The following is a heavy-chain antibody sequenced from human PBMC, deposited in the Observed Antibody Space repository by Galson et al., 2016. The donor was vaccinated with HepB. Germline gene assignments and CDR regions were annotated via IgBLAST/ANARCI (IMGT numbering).Heavy chain of an antibody. J-gene: IGHJ4*02. CDR3: AKERLVRRIFDH. CDR1: GFTFSSYS. CDR2: INSSSTI. Sequence: SLRLSCAASGFTFSSYSMNWVRQAPGKGLEWVSYINSSSTIYYADSVKGRFTISRDNAKNSLYLQMNGLRAEDTAVYYCAKERLVRRIFDHWGQGTLLTVSS. V-gene: IGHV3-48*01. D-gene: IGHD1-1*01.